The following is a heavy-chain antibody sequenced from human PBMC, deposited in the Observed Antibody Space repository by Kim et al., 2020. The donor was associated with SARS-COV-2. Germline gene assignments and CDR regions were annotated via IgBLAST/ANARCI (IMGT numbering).Heavy chain of an antibody. CDR3: ARDVHPLGGVFDY. Sequence: YYEAHVTGRFTISRDISNNTIFLKINSMRADDTAIYYWARDVHPLGGVFDYWGQGTLVTVSS. J-gene: IGHJ4*02. V-gene: IGHV3-23*01.